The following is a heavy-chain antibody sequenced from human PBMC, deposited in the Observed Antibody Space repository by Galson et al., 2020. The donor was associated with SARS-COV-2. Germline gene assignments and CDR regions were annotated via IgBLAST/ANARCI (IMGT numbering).Heavy chain of an antibody. CDR2: IYHSGST. CDR1: GGTISSSNW. J-gene: IGHJ4*02. V-gene: IGHV4-4*02. D-gene: IGHD3-3*01. CDR3: ARAAQTYYDFWMGKYNAPHLDY. Sequence: SETLSLTCAVSGGTISSSNWWSWVRQPPGKGLEWIGEIYHSGSTNYNQSLKSRVTISVDTSKNQFSLKLSSVTAADTAVYYCARAAQTYYDFWMGKYNAPHLDYWGQGNLVSVSS.